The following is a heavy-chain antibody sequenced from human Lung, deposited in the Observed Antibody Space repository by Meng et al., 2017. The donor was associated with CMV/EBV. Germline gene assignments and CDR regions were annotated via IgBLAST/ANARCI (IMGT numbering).Heavy chain of an antibody. J-gene: IGHJ5*02. CDR3: TRPGWERSTGVWFDP. V-gene: IGHV3-73*01. CDR2: IRSKANSYAT. D-gene: IGHD1-26*01. Sequence: FTFSGSAMPWVRQASGKGLEWVGRIRSKANSYATAYAASVKGRFTISRDDSKNTAYLQMNSLKTEDTAVYYCTRPGWERSTGVWFDPWGQGTLVTVSS. CDR1: FTFSGSA.